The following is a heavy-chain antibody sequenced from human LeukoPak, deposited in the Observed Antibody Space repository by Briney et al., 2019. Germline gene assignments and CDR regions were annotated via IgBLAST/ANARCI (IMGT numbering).Heavy chain of an antibody. Sequence: PSETLSLTCTVSGGSISSYYWSWIRQPPGKGLEWIGYIYYSGSTNYNPSLKSRVTISVDTSKNQFSLKLSSVTAADTAVYYCAIGGSYENDAFDIWGQGTMVTVSS. V-gene: IGHV4-59*01. D-gene: IGHD1-26*01. CDR2: IYYSGST. J-gene: IGHJ3*02. CDR1: GGSISSYY. CDR3: AIGGSYENDAFDI.